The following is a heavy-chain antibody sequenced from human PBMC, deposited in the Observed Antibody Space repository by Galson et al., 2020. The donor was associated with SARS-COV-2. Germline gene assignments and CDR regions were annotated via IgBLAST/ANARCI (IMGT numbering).Heavy chain of an antibody. D-gene: IGHD3-22*01. CDR3: ARIQLTTIPDSSGYYDWFDP. CDR2: IDWDDDK. V-gene: IGHV2-70*11. Sequence: VSGPTLVKPTQTLTLTCTFSGFSLSTSGMCVSWIRQPPGKALEWLARIDWDDDKYYSTSLKTRLTISKDTSKNQVVLTMTNMDPVDTATYYCARIQLTTIPDSSGYYDWFDPWGQGTLVTVSS. J-gene: IGHJ5*02. CDR1: GFSLSTSGMC.